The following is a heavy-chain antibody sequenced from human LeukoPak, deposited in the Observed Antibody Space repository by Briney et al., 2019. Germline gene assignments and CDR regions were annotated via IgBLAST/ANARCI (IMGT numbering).Heavy chain of an antibody. CDR1: GYTFTSYG. V-gene: IGHV1-18*01. CDR2: ISAYNGNT. D-gene: IGHD4-17*01. J-gene: IGHJ6*02. CDR3: AREGRYYYGDYSYYYYYGMDV. Sequence: ASVKVSCKASGYTFTSYGISWVRQAPGQGLEWMGLISAYNGNTNYAQKLQGRVTMTTDTSTSTAYMELRSLRSDDTAVYYCAREGRYYYGDYSYYYYYGMDVWGQGTTVTVSS.